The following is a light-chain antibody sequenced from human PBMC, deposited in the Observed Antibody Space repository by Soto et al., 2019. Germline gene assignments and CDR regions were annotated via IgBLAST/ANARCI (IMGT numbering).Light chain of an antibody. J-gene: IGKJ2*02. CDR1: QTISSY. CDR3: QQSYNSPRT. CDR2: AAS. Sequence: DIPMTQSPSSLSASVGDRVTITCRASQTISSYLNWYQQKPGKAPKLLIYAASSLQSGVPSRFSGSGSGTDFTLTISSLQLEDFATYYCQQSYNSPRTFGQGTKLECK. V-gene: IGKV1-39*01.